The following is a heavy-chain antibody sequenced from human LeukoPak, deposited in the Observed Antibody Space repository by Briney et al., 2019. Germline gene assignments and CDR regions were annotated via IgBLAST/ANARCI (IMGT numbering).Heavy chain of an antibody. Sequence: GSSVKVSCKASGGTFSTYVISWVRQAPGQGLEWMGGIIPVFGTANYAEKFQDRVTITADKSTSTAYMELSSLRSEDTEMYYCAINQAGYCGGGSCYRHEFYYMDVWGKGTSVTVSS. J-gene: IGHJ6*03. CDR2: IIPVFGTA. CDR3: AINQAGYCGGGSCYRHEFYYMDV. CDR1: GGTFSTYV. V-gene: IGHV1-69*06. D-gene: IGHD2-15*01.